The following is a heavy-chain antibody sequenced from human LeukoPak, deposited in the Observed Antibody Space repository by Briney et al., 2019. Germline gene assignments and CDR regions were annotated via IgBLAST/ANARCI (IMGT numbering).Heavy chain of an antibody. J-gene: IGHJ4*02. V-gene: IGHV4-30-4*08. CDR3: ARGYYSSSWYSTGGLLFDY. CDR2: IYYSGST. Sequence: SETLSLTCAVYGGSFSSYYWSWIRQPPGEGLEWIGYIYYSGSTYYNPSLKSRVTISVDTSKNQFSLKLSSVTAADTAVYYCARGYYSSSWYSTGGLLFDYWGQGTLGTVSS. CDR1: GGSFSSYY. D-gene: IGHD6-13*01.